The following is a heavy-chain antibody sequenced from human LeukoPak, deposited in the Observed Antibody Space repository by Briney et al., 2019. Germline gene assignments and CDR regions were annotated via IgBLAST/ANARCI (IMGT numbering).Heavy chain of an antibody. CDR3: ARHSPGERNFDY. V-gene: IGHV4-59*08. D-gene: IGHD3-16*01. CDR1: DGSINTYY. J-gene: IGHJ4*02. CDR2: IFYSGST. Sequence: SETLSLTCTVSDGSINTYYWSWLRQPPGKGLEWIAYIFYSGSTDYNPSLKSRVTISVGTSKNQFSLKLSSVTAADTAVYYCARHSPGERNFDYWGQGTLVTVSS.